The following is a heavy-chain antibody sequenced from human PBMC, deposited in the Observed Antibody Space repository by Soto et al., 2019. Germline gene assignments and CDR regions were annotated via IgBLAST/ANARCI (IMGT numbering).Heavy chain of an antibody. V-gene: IGHV1-69*13. D-gene: IGHD1-7*01. CDR2: IIPIFGTA. CDR3: ARGSGLELRTYYYGMDV. Sequence: ASVKVSCKASGGTFSSYAISWVRQAPGQGLEWMGGIIPIFGTANYAQKFQGRVTITADESTSTAYMELSSLRSEDTAVYYCARGSGLELRTYYYGMDVWGQGTTVTVSS. J-gene: IGHJ6*02. CDR1: GGTFSSYA.